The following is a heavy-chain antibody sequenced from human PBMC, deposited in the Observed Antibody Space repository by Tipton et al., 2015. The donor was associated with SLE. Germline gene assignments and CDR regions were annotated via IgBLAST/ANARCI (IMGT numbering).Heavy chain of an antibody. CDR3: VRDPGIAAAPNWFDP. CDR2: ISTYNGNT. J-gene: IGHJ5*02. CDR1: GYTFISFG. D-gene: IGHD6-13*01. Sequence: QLVQSGADVKKPGASVKVSCKASGYTFISFGIGWVRQAPGQGLEWMGWISTYNGNTNYAQKFQGRVNLTTDTSTSTAYMELRSLRSDDTAVYYCVRDPGIAAAPNWFDPWGQGTLVTVSS. V-gene: IGHV1-18*01.